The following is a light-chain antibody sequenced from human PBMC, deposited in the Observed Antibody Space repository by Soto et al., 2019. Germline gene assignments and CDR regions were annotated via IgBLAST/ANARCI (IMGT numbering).Light chain of an antibody. CDR1: QSIDTY. V-gene: IGKV3-11*01. CDR2: DAS. Sequence: EIVLTQSPATLSSSPGESATLSCRASQSIDTYLAWYQQKPGQAPRLLIYDASDRATGIPARFSGSGSGTAFTLTISGLEPEDFALYYCQQRYNWPLTFGGGTKVDIK. CDR3: QQRYNWPLT. J-gene: IGKJ4*01.